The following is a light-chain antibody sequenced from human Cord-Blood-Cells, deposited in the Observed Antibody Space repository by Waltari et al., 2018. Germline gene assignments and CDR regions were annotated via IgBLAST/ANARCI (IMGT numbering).Light chain of an antibody. Sequence: DIQMTQSPSSLSASVGYRVTITCRASQIISSYLNWYQQKPGNAPKLLIYAASSCQRGVPARFSGSGSGTDFTLTISSLQPEDFAAYDCQQGDSTPGTFGQGTKLEIK. CDR1: QIISSY. CDR2: AAS. J-gene: IGKJ2*02. V-gene: IGKV1-39*01. CDR3: QQGDSTPGT.